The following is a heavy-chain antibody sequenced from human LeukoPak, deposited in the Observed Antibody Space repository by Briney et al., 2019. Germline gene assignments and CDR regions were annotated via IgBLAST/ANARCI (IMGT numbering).Heavy chain of an antibody. CDR2: INPNSGGT. CDR3: ARVHPDCSGVSCYYRFDP. J-gene: IGHJ5*02. CDR1: GYTFTGYY. Sequence: ASVKVSCKASGYTFTGYYMHWVRQAPGQGLEWMGWINPNSGGTNYAQKFQGRVTMTRDTSISTAYMELSRLRSDDTAVYYCARVHPDCSGVSCYYRFDPWGQGTLVTVSS. V-gene: IGHV1-2*02. D-gene: IGHD2-15*01.